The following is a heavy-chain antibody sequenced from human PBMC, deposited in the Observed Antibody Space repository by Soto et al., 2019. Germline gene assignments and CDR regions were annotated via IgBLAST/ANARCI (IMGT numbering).Heavy chain of an antibody. D-gene: IGHD2-2*02. CDR1: GGSISSGGYY. J-gene: IGHJ6*02. Sequence: PSETLSLTCTVSGGSISSGGYYWSWIRQHPGKGLEWIGYIYYSGSTYYNPALKSRVTISVDTSKTQFSLKLSSVTAADTAVYYCARSGYCSSTSCYIGGGYYYYGMDVWGQGTTVTVSS. V-gene: IGHV4-31*03. CDR2: IYYSGST. CDR3: ARSGYCSSTSCYIGGGYYYYGMDV.